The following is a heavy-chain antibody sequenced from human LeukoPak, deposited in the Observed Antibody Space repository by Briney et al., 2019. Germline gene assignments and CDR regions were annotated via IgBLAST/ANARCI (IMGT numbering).Heavy chain of an antibody. Sequence: GGSLRLSCAGSGFTFGGYGMHWFRQTPGKGLEWVAVIAYDGSRAFYADSVKGRFTISRGNSKNTMSVKMDDLRAEDTAVYYCTRYNNDHFDYWGQGTLVTVSS. CDR3: TRYNNDHFDY. V-gene: IGHV3-33*01. CDR1: GFTFGGYG. J-gene: IGHJ4*02. D-gene: IGHD1-14*01. CDR2: IAYDGSRA.